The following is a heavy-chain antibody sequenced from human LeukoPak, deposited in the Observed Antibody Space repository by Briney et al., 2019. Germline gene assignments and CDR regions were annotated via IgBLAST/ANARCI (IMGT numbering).Heavy chain of an antibody. V-gene: IGHV3-7*01. CDR1: GFTFSSYW. CDR3: ARPGKEGVVVPKLFDC. J-gene: IGHJ4*02. Sequence: GGSLRLSCAASGFTFSSYWMSWVRQAPGKGLEWVADINQDGSEKYYVDSVKGRFTISRDNAKNSLYLQMNSLRAQDTAVSYCARPGKEGVVVPKLFDCWGQGTLVTVSS. D-gene: IGHD2-2*01. CDR2: INQDGSEK.